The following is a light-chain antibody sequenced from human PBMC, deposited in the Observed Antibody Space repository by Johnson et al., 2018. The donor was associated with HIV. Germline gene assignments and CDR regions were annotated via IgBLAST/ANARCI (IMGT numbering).Light chain of an antibody. Sequence: QSVLTQPPSVSAAPGQKVTISCSGSSSNIGNNYLSWYQQLPGTAPKLLIYDNNKRPSGIPDRFSGSKSGTSATLGITGLQTGDEADYYCGTWYSSLSAYVFGTGTKVTVL. V-gene: IGLV1-51*01. J-gene: IGLJ1*01. CDR3: GTWYSSLSAYV. CDR1: SSNIGNNY. CDR2: DNN.